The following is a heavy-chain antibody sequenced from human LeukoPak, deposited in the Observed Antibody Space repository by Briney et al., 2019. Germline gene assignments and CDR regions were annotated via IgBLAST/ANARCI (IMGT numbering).Heavy chain of an antibody. D-gene: IGHD3-10*01. V-gene: IGHV4-59*01. Sequence: SETLSLTCTVSGGSISSYYWSWIRQPPGKGREWSGYIYYSGSTNYNTSLKSRVTISVDMSKNQFSLKLSSVTAADTAGYYCARGYYYDSGSYRNWFHPWGQGTLVTVSS. J-gene: IGHJ5*02. CDR3: ARGYYYDSGSYRNWFHP. CDR2: IYYSGST. CDR1: GGSISSYY.